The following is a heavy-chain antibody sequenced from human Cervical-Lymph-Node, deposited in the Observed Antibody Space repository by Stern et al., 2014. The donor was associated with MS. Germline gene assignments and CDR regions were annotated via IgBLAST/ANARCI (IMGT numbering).Heavy chain of an antibody. D-gene: IGHD5-18*01. J-gene: IGHJ5*02. CDR2: MNPSSGKT. V-gene: IGHV1-8*01. CDR1: GYTFTSYD. Sequence: VQLVESGAEVKKPGASVKVSCKASGYTFTSYDINWVRQATGQGLEWMGWMNPSSGKTGYAQKFHGRVTMTRDTSISTAYMEVHSLSSDDTAVYYCARAESERGYSWFWFNPWGQGTLVTVSS. CDR3: ARAESERGYSWFWFNP.